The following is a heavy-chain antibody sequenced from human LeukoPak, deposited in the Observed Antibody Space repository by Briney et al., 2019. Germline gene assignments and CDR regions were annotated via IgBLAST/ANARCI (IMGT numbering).Heavy chain of an antibody. J-gene: IGHJ6*03. D-gene: IGHD5-12*01. CDR3: TRDQRSGYSGYDYYYYYYMDV. CDR2: IYYSGST. Sequence: SETLSLTCTVSGGSISSSSYYWGWIRQPPGKGLEWIGSIYYSGSTYYNPSLKSRVTISVDTSKNQFSLKLSSVTAADTAVYYCTRDQRSGYSGYDYYYYYYMDVWGKGTTVTISS. V-gene: IGHV4-39*07. CDR1: GGSISSSSYY.